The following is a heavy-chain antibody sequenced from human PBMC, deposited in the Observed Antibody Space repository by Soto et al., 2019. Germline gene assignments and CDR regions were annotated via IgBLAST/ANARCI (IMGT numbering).Heavy chain of an antibody. D-gene: IGHD3-3*01. V-gene: IGHV1-8*01. CDR1: GYTFTSYD. J-gene: IGHJ6*02. Sequence: GASVKVSCKASGYTFTSYDINWVRQATGQGLEWMGWMNPNSGNTGYAQKFQGRVTMTRNTSISTAYMELSSLRSEDTAVYYCARAVTIFYYYYYGMDVWGQGTTVTVS. CDR2: MNPNSGNT. CDR3: ARAVTIFYYYYYGMDV.